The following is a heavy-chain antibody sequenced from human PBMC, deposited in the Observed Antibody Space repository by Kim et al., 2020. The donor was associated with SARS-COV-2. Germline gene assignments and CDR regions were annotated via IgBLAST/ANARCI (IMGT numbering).Heavy chain of an antibody. J-gene: IGHJ6*02. CDR3: AREASYYRYGMDV. V-gene: IGHV4-39*02. Sequence: STPSLKSRVTISVDTSRTQFSLKLTSVTAADTAVYYCAREASYYRYGMDVWGQGTAVTVSS.